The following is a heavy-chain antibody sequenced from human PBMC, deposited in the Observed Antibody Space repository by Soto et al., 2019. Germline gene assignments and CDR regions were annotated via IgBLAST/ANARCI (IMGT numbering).Heavy chain of an antibody. CDR1: GFIFGNYY. CDR2: ISSDGTTT. J-gene: IGHJ4*02. V-gene: IGHV3-74*03. CDR3: ARVPSLYSSSWLDD. Sequence: GGSLRLSCAASGFIFGNYYMHWVRQAPGKGPVWVSRISSDGTTTTYADSVKGRFTISRDNAKNTLYLQVNSLRADDTAVYYCARVPSLYSSSWLDDWGQGTLVT. D-gene: IGHD6-13*01.